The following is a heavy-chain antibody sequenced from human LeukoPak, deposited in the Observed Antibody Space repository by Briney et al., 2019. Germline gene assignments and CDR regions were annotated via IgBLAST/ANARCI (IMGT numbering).Heavy chain of an antibody. Sequence: SETLSLTCAVYGGSFSGYYWSWIRQPPGKGLEWIGEINHSGSTNYNPSLKSRVTISVDTSKNQFSLKLSSVTAADTAVYYCARLVGGVYYYDSSGYYLYYYYYYYMDVWGKGTTVTVSS. CDR3: ARLVGGVYYYDSSGYYLYYYYYYYMDV. V-gene: IGHV4-34*01. D-gene: IGHD3-22*01. CDR2: INHSGST. J-gene: IGHJ6*03. CDR1: GGSFSGYY.